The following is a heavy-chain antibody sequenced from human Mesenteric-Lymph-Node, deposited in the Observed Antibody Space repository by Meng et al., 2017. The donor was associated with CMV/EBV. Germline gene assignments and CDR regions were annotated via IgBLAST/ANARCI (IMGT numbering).Heavy chain of an antibody. CDR1: GYTFTSYS. D-gene: IGHD1-1*01. J-gene: IGHJ6*02. Sequence: SVKVSCKASGYTFTSYSIRWVRQAPGQGLEWMGGLIPIFATINYAQKFQGRVTITTDESTSTAYMELSSLRSEDTAVYYCASRATTGTRGSYFYYGVDVWGQGTTVTVSS. CDR2: LIPIFATI. V-gene: IGHV1-69*05. CDR3: ASRATTGTRGSYFYYGVDV.